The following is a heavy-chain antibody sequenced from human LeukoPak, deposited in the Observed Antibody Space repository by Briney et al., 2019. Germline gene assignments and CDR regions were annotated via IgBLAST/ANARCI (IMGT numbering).Heavy chain of an antibody. Sequence: PSETLSLTCAVSGYSISSGYYWGWIRQPPVKGLEWIGSIYHSGSTYYNPSLKSPVTISVDTSKNQFSLKLSSVTAADTAVYYCARGVLLWFGESMVYNWFDPWGQGTVVTVSS. CDR1: GYSISSGYY. V-gene: IGHV4-38-2*01. D-gene: IGHD3-10*01. J-gene: IGHJ5*02. CDR3: ARGVLLWFGESMVYNWFDP. CDR2: IYHSGST.